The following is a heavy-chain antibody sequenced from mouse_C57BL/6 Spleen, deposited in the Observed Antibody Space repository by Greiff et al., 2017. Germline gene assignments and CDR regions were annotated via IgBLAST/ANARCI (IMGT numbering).Heavy chain of an antibody. V-gene: IGHV5-17*01. CDR1: GFTFSDYG. CDR3: ARSGYYAMGY. Sequence: EVMLVESGGGLVKPGGSLKLSCAASGFTFSDYGMHWVRQAPEKGLEWVAYISSGSSTIYYADTVKGRFTISRDNAKNTLFLQMTSLRSEDTAMYYCARSGYYAMGYWGQGTSVTVSS. J-gene: IGHJ4*01. D-gene: IGHD3-1*01. CDR2: ISSGSSTI.